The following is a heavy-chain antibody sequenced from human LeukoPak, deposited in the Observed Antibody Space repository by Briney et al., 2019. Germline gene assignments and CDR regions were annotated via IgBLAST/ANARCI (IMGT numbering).Heavy chain of an antibody. Sequence: GGSLRLSCVASGITFRNYAMSWVRQAPGKGLEWVSIISGSDGSTYYSDSVKGRFTISRDNSKNTLYLQMNSLRAEDTAVYYCAKASAMIVVVSKHFDYWGQGTLVTVSS. CDR1: GITFRNYA. J-gene: IGHJ4*02. D-gene: IGHD3-22*01. CDR2: ISGSDGST. V-gene: IGHV3-23*01. CDR3: AKASAMIVVVSKHFDY.